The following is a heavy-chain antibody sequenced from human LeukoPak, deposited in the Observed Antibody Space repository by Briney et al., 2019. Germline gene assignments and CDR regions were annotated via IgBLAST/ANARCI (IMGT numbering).Heavy chain of an antibody. CDR1: GFPFTNNP. CDR2: ISNDITTT. D-gene: IGHD5-18*01. CDR3: ARDGGKSYEIDY. J-gene: IGHJ4*02. Sequence: GGSLRLSCVVSGFPFTNNPMNWVLQAPGKGLEWVSYISNDITTTYYAESVKGRFTISRDNAKNSLYLQMNSLRVEDTAVYYCARDGGKSYEIDYWGQGTLVTVSS. V-gene: IGHV3-48*01.